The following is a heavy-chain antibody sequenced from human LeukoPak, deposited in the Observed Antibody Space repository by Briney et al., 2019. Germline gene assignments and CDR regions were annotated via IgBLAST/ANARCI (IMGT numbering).Heavy chain of an antibody. CDR3: ARDRTSPWPYNWNSEDWLDP. Sequence: GASVNVSCKGSGYTFTGYYMHWVRQAPGQGLEWMGWINPNSGGTNYAQKFQGRVTMTRDTSISTAYMELSRLRSDDTAVYYCARDRTSPWPYNWNSEDWLDPWGQGTLVTVSS. D-gene: IGHD1-7*01. V-gene: IGHV1-2*02. CDR1: GYTFTGYY. J-gene: IGHJ5*02. CDR2: INPNSGGT.